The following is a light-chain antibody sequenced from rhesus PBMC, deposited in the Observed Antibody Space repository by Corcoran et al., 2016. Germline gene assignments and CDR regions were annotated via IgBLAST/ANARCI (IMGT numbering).Light chain of an antibody. V-gene: IGKV1-25*01. CDR2: EGS. Sequence: IQMTQSPSSLSASVGDRVTITCRASQAITNDLACYQQKPGETPRLLIYEGSSLQSGIPSRFSDSGSGTDFTLTISSLQSEDFATYYCQHYYSTPRTFGQGTKVEIK. CDR3: QHYYSTPRT. J-gene: IGKJ1*01. CDR1: QAITND.